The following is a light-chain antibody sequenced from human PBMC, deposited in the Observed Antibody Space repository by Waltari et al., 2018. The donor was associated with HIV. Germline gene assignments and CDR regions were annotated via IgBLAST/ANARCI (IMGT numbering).Light chain of an antibody. CDR2: WAS. CDR1: QTLIYYSTNKNY. J-gene: IGKJ5*01. CDR3: QQYYNTPIT. Sequence: DIVMTQSPNSLAVSLGEKATINSRSSQTLIYYSTNKNYLGWYQQKPGQPPRLLIYWASTRESGVPDRFNGSGSGTDFTLTISSLQAEDVAVYYCQQYYNTPITFGQGTRLAIK. V-gene: IGKV4-1*01.